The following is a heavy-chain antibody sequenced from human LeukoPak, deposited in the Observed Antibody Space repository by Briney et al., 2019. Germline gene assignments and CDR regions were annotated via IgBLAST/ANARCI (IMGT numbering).Heavy chain of an antibody. Sequence: ASVKVSCKASGYTFTGYYMHWVRQAPGQGLEWMGWINPNSGGTNYTQKFQGRVTMTRDTSISTAYMELSRLRSDDTAVYYCARVPSGYGTFDPWGQGTLVTVSS. CDR2: INPNSGGT. J-gene: IGHJ5*02. CDR1: GYTFTGYY. D-gene: IGHD5-12*01. V-gene: IGHV1-2*02. CDR3: ARVPSGYGTFDP.